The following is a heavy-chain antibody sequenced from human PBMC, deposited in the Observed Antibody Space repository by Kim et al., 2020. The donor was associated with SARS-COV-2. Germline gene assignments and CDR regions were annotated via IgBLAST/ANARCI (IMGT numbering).Heavy chain of an antibody. V-gene: IGHV4-39*01. CDR2: IYYSGST. J-gene: IGHJ6*02. CDR3: ARGPFITVTVVAQGYYYGMDV. D-gene: IGHD3-22*01. CDR1: GGSISSSSYY. Sequence: SETLSLTCTVSGGSISSSSYYWGWIRQPPGKGLEWIGSIYYSGSTYYNPSLKSRVTISVDTSKNQFSLKLSSVTAADTAVYYCARGPFITVTVVAQGYYYGMDVWGQGTPVTVSS.